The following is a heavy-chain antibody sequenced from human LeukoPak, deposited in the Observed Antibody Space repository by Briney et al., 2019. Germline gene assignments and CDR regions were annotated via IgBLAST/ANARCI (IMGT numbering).Heavy chain of an antibody. V-gene: IGHV4-59*01. CDR3: AREDPQTAVPEGLDV. CDR1: GGSISNYY. J-gene: IGHJ6*02. Sequence: PSETLSLTCTVSGGSISNYYWSWLRQPPGKGLEWIGYIYFSGTTNINPSLKSRVTISVDMSKHQFSLKLSSVTAADTAVYYCAREDPQTAVPEGLDVWGQGTTVTVSS. D-gene: IGHD4-17*01. CDR2: IYFSGTT.